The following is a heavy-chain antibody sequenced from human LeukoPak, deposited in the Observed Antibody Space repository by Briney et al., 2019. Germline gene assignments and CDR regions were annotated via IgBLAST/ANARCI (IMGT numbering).Heavy chain of an antibody. D-gene: IGHD4-17*01. J-gene: IGHJ4*02. CDR3: ARDYYNGDYTIGYFDY. Sequence: PGGSLRLSCAASGFTFNNYAMHWVRQAPGKGLEWVSSISTSSIYIYYADSMKGRFTISRDNAKKSLYLQMNSLRAEDTAVYYCARDYYNGDYTIGYFDYWGQGTLVTVSS. CDR2: ISTSSIYI. V-gene: IGHV3-21*01. CDR1: GFTFNNYA.